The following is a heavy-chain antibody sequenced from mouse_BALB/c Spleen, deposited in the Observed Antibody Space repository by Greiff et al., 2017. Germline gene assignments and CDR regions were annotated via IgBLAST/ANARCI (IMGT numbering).Heavy chain of an antibody. CDR1: GYSITSDYA. Sequence: VQLQQSGPGLVKPSQSLSLTCTVTGYSITSDYAWNWIRQFPGNKLEWMGYISYSGSTSYNPSLKSRISITRDTSKNQFFLQLNSVTTEDTATYYCARVIGGLFAYWGQGTLVTVSA. V-gene: IGHV3-2*02. CDR2: ISYSGST. CDR3: ARVIGGLFAY. J-gene: IGHJ3*01. D-gene: IGHD3-3*01.